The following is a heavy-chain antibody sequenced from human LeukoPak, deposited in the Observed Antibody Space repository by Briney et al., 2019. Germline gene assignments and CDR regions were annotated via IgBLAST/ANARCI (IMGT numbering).Heavy chain of an antibody. V-gene: IGHV3-30*18. CDR2: ISYDGSNK. J-gene: IGHJ4*02. CDR1: GFTFSDYY. CDR3: AEDDYYGSGSYPGGGYFDY. Sequence: GGSLRLPCAASGFTFSDYYMSWIRQAPGKGLEWVAVISYDGSNKYYADSVKGRFTISRDNSKNTLYLQMNSLRAEDTAVYYCAEDDYYGSGSYPGGGYFDYWGQGTLVTVSS. D-gene: IGHD3-10*01.